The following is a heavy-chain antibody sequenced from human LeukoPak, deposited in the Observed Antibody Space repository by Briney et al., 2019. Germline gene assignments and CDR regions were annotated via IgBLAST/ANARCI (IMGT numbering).Heavy chain of an antibody. CDR3: ARDSSPRYSGYDWVF. J-gene: IGHJ4*02. CDR1: GFAFSDYW. D-gene: IGHD5-12*01. Sequence: GGSLRLSCTASGFAFSDYWMSWVRQAPGKGLEWLANINQDGSQTSYMDSVRGRFTVSRDNPKNSLYLQMNSLRADDTAVYYCARDSSPRYSGYDWVFWGRGTLVTVSS. CDR2: INQDGSQT. V-gene: IGHV3-7*01.